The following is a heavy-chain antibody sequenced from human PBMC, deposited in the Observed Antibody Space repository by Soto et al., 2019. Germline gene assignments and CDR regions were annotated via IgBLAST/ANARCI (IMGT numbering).Heavy chain of an antibody. CDR1: GIDLANYG. V-gene: IGHV3-30*18. CDR2: ISSDGTTK. D-gene: IGHD5-18*01. Sequence: QVQLVESGGGVVHPGRSLRLSCVASGIDLANYGIHWVRQAPGEGLEWVAVISSDGTTKSYRDSVRGRFTISRDNSRSTVFLQINSLRREDTAMYYCVKDGGGVRYNYNIRGDSWGQGTQVTVSS. J-gene: IGHJ4*02. CDR3: VKDGGGVRYNYNIRGDS.